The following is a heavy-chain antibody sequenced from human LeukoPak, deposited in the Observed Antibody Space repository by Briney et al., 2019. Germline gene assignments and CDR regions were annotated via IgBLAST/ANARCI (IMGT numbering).Heavy chain of an antibody. D-gene: IGHD2-8*01. V-gene: IGHV3-30*03. CDR3: ARGPSNIVLMVYAIAAHDY. J-gene: IGHJ4*02. Sequence: GGSLRLSCAASGFTFSSYGMHWVRQAPGKGLEWVAVISYDGSNKYYADSVKGRFTISRDNSKNTLYLQMNSLRAKDTAVYYCARGPSNIVLMVYAIAAHDYWGQGTLVTVSS. CDR1: GFTFSSYG. CDR2: ISYDGSNK.